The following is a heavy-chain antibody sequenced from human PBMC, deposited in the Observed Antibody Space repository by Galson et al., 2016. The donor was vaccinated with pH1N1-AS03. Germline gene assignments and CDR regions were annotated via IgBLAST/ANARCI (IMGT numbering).Heavy chain of an antibody. J-gene: IGHJ2*01. CDR1: GFTFSSYG. CDR2: IRYDGSNK. D-gene: IGHD6-19*01. Sequence: SLRLSCAASGFTFSSYGMHWVRQAPGKGLEWVAFIRYDGSNKYYADSVKGRFTISRDNSKNTLYLQMNSLSAEETAVYYCARDPDSVAGTSLDWYFDLWGRGTLVTVSS. CDR3: ARDPDSVAGTSLDWYFDL. V-gene: IGHV3-30*02.